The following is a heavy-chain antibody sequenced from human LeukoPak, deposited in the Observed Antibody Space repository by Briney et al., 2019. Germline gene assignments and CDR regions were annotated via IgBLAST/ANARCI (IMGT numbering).Heavy chain of an antibody. J-gene: IGHJ4*02. CDR2: IYYSGST. V-gene: IGHV4-59*08. Sequence: SETLSLTCTVSGGSISYYYWNWIRQTPGKGLEWIGYIYYSGSTIYNPSLKSRVTISVDASKNQFSLKLSSVTAADTAVYYSAKGSTKWEFYFDYWGQGTLVTVSS. D-gene: IGHD1-26*01. CDR3: AKGSTKWEFYFDY. CDR1: GGSISYYY.